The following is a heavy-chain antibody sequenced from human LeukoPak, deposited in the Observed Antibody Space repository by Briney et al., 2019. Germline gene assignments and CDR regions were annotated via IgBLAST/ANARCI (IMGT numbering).Heavy chain of an antibody. J-gene: IGHJ5*02. Sequence: GGSLRLSCAASGVTVRSNYMSWVRQAPGKGLEWVSVIYSGGSTYYADSVKGRFTISRDNSKNTLYLQMNSLRAEDTAVYYCARDNMEYSSSWYGGTWGQGTLVTVSS. CDR1: GVTVRSNY. D-gene: IGHD6-13*01. CDR3: ARDNMEYSSSWYGGT. CDR2: IYSGGST. V-gene: IGHV3-53*01.